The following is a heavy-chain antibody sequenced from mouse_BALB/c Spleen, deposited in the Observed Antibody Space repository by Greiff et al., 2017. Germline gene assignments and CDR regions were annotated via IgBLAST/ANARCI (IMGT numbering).Heavy chain of an antibody. CDR3: ARGGYDGAWFAY. Sequence: EVKLVESGGGLVQPGGSRKLSCAASGFTFSSFGMHWVRQAPEKGLEWVAYISSGSSTIYYADTVKGRFTISRDNPKNTLFLQMTSLRSEDTAMYYCARGGYDGAWFAYWGQGTLVTVSA. CDR2: ISSGSSTI. J-gene: IGHJ3*01. V-gene: IGHV5-17*02. CDR1: GFTFSSFG. D-gene: IGHD2-14*01.